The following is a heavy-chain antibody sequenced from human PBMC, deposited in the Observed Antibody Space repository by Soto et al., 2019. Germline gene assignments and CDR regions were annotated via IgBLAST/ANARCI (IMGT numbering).Heavy chain of an antibody. CDR2: INSDGSST. CDR3: AREYSSSRYFDY. D-gene: IGHD6-6*01. Sequence: GGSLRLSCAASGLPFSSYWMHWVRQAPGKGLVWVSRINSDGSSTSYADSVKGRFTISRDNAKNTLYLQMNSLRAEDTAVYYCAREYSSSRYFDYWGQGTLVTVS. CDR1: GLPFSSYW. J-gene: IGHJ4*02. V-gene: IGHV3-74*01.